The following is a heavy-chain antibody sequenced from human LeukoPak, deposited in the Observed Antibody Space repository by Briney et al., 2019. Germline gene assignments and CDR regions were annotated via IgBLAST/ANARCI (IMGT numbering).Heavy chain of an antibody. Sequence: GGSLRLSCAASGFTFSSYSMNWVRQAPGKGLEWVSSISSSRSYIYYADSVKGRFTISRDNAKNSLYLQMNSLRAEDTAVYYCARIYCSGGSCYSSVGMDVWGQGTTVTVSS. CDR1: GFTFSSYS. V-gene: IGHV3-21*01. D-gene: IGHD2-15*01. J-gene: IGHJ6*02. CDR2: ISSSRSYI. CDR3: ARIYCSGGSCYSSVGMDV.